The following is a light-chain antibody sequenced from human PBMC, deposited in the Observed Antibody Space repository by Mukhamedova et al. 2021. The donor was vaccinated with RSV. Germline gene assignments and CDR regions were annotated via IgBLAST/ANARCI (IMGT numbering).Light chain of an antibody. Sequence: GQSITISCTGTSSDVGSYNLVSWYQQHPGKAPKLMIYEGSKRPSGVSNRFSGSKSGNTASLTISGLQAEDEADYYCCSYAGRV. CDR1: SSDVGSYNL. J-gene: IGLJ3*02. V-gene: IGLV2-23*01. CDR3: CSYAGRV. CDR2: EGS.